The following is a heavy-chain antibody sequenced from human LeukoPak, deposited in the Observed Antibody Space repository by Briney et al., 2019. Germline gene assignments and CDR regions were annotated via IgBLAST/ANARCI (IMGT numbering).Heavy chain of an antibody. Sequence: PGGSLRLSCAASGITVSSNYMSWVRPAPGKGLEWVAVIYSGGSTYYADSVKGRFTISRDNSKSTLYLQMNSLRAEDTAMDYCARGRSSLDYWGQGTLVTVSS. CDR3: ARGRSSLDY. V-gene: IGHV3-53*01. D-gene: IGHD3-10*01. CDR2: IYSGGST. CDR1: GITVSSNY. J-gene: IGHJ4*02.